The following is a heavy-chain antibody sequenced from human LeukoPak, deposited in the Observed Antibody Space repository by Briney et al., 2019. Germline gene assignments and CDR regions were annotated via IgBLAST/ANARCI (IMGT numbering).Heavy chain of an antibody. CDR1: GFTFSSYA. CDR3: AREIRDYYDSSGYYFDY. V-gene: IGHV3-30*04. Sequence: GRSLRLSCAASGFTFSSYAMHWVRQALGKGLEWVAVISYDGSNKYYADSVKGRFTISRDNSKNTLYLQTNSLRAEDTAVYYCAREIRDYYDSSGYYFDYWGQGTLVTVSS. J-gene: IGHJ4*02. CDR2: ISYDGSNK. D-gene: IGHD3-22*01.